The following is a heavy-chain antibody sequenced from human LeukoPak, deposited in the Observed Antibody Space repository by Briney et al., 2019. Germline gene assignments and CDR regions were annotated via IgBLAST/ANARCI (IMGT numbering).Heavy chain of an antibody. CDR1: GFTFDDYA. CDR2: ISWNSGSI. J-gene: IGHJ4*02. CDR3: APGDYYGSGSPNFDY. V-gene: IGHV3-9*01. Sequence: PGRSLRLSCAASGFTFDDYAMHWVRQAPGKGLEWVSGISWNSGSIGYADSVKGRFTISRDNAKNSLYLQMNSLRAEDTALYYCAPGDYYGSGSPNFDYWGQGTLVTVSS. D-gene: IGHD3-10*01.